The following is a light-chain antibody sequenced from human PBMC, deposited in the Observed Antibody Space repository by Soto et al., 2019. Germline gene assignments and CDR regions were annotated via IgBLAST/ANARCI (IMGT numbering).Light chain of an antibody. CDR2: GAS. Sequence: EIVMTQSPATPSVSPGESATLSCRASQSTSSRKLAWYQQNPGQAPRLLMYGASNRATGIPARFSGSGSGTEFTLPIISMQSEDFAVYYCQQYDYWPRTFGQGTKVEIK. CDR3: QQYDYWPRT. V-gene: IGKV3-15*01. CDR1: QSTSSRK. J-gene: IGKJ1*01.